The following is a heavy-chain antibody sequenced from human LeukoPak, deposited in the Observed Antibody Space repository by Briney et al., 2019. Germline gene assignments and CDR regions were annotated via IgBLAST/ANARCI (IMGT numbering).Heavy chain of an antibody. Sequence: GRSLRLSCEASGFAFNTYAMHWVRQAPGKGLEWVTLIWHDGSHKFYIDSVRGRFTISRDNSKNTVYLQMNGLRAEDTAVYYCAREIFGSGCYPDYWGQGTLVAVSS. CDR1: GFAFNTYA. CDR3: AREIFGSGCYPDY. D-gene: IGHD3-10*01. CDR2: IWHDGSHK. J-gene: IGHJ4*02. V-gene: IGHV3-33*01.